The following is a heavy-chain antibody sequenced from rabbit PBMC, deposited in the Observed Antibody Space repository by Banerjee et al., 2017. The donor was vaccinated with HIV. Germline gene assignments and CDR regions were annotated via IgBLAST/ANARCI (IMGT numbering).Heavy chain of an antibody. D-gene: IGHD8-1*01. CDR2: IDVVSSGNT. V-gene: IGHV1S45*01. Sequence: QEQLEESGGDLVKPEGSLTLTCTASGFSFSSRYWICWVRQAPGKGLEWIACIDVVSSGNTYYASWAKGRFTISKTSSTTVTLQMTSLTAADTATYFCARDSSSYRYFNLWGQGTLVTVS. CDR1: GFSFSSRYW. CDR3: ARDSSSYRYFNL. J-gene: IGHJ4*01.